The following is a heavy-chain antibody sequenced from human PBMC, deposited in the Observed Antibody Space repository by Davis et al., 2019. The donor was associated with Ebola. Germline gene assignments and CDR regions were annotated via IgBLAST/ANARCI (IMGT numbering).Heavy chain of an antibody. Sequence: AASVKVSCKASGGTFSSYAISWVRQAPGQGLEWMGRIIPILGIANYAQKFQGRVTINADKSTSTAYMELRSLRSDDTAGYYCAGVIGDFYYYGMDVWGQGTTVTVSS. CDR1: GGTFSSYA. CDR3: AGVIGDFYYYGMDV. D-gene: IGHD2-21*01. CDR2: IIPILGIA. V-gene: IGHV1-69*04. J-gene: IGHJ6*02.